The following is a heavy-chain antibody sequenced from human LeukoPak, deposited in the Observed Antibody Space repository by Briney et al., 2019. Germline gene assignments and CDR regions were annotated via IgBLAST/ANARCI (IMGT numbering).Heavy chain of an antibody. J-gene: IGHJ4*02. CDR3: AKAPRYYYDSSAWRFDY. D-gene: IGHD3-22*01. Sequence: GGSLRLSCAASGFTFSSYAMSWVRQAPGKGLEWVSAISGSGGSTYYADSVKGRFTISRDNSKNTLYLQMNSLRAEDTAVYYCAKAPRYYYDSSAWRFDYWGQGTLVTVSS. CDR1: GFTFSSYA. CDR2: ISGSGGST. V-gene: IGHV3-23*01.